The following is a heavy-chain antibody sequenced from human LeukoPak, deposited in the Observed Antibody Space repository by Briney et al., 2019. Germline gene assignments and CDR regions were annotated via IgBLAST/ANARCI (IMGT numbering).Heavy chain of an antibody. CDR2: FYPRDSDT. CDR1: GYSFTSFW. J-gene: IGHJ4*02. CDR3: AKDGGDYLDY. V-gene: IGHV5-51*01. Sequence: GESLKISCSTSGYSFTSFWLGWVRQMPGKGLEWVGIFYPRDSDTRYSPSFQGQVTISADKSIRTVYLQWSSLKPSDTAMYYCAKDGGDYLDYWGREPWSPSPQ. D-gene: IGHD3-10*01.